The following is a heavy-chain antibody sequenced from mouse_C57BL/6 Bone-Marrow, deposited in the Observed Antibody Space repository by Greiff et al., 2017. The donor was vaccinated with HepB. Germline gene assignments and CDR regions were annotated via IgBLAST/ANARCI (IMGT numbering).Heavy chain of an antibody. D-gene: IGHD1-1*01. CDR3: VRGGTTVVEDYAMDY. Sequence: DVKLVESGGGLVQPKGSLKLSCAASGFSFNTYAMNWVRQAPGKGLEWVARIRSKSNNYATYYADSVKDRFTISRDDSESMLYLQMNNLKTEDTAMYYCVRGGTTVVEDYAMDYWGQGTSVTVSS. CDR2: IRSKSNNYAT. CDR1: GFSFNTYA. V-gene: IGHV10-1*01. J-gene: IGHJ4*01.